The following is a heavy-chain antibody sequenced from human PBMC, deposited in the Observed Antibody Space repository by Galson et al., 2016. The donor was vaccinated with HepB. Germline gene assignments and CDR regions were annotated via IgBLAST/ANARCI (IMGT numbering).Heavy chain of an antibody. CDR2: IYQSGST. CDR3: ASDGAVAALGH. V-gene: IGHV4-39*07. D-gene: IGHD6-19*01. J-gene: IGHJ4*02. Sequence: SETLSLTCTVSGGSISSSRYYWGWIRQPPGKGLEWIGNIYQSGSTYYKPSLKSRVTISLDTSKNQFSLKLSSVTAADTAVYYCASDGAVAALGHWGQGTLVTVSS. CDR1: GGSISSSRYY.